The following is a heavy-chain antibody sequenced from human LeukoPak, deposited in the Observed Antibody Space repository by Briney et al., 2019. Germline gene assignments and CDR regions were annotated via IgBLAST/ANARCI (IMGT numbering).Heavy chain of an antibody. CDR3: ARAESAVTTVTTGGGHDAFDI. D-gene: IGHD4-17*01. Sequence: ASVKVSCKASGYTFTGYYMHWVRQAPGQGLEWMGWINPNSGGTNYAQKFQGWVTMTRDTSISTAYMELSRLRSDDTAVYYCARAESAVTTVTTGGGHDAFDIWGQGTMVTVSS. CDR1: GYTFTGYY. V-gene: IGHV1-2*04. CDR2: INPNSGGT. J-gene: IGHJ3*02.